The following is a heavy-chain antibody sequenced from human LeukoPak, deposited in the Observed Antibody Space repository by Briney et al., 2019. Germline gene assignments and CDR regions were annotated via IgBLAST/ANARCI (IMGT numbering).Heavy chain of an antibody. CDR3: AKARLRFSLDY. D-gene: IGHD3-3*01. CDR1: GFTFSRYG. J-gene: IGHJ4*02. CDR2: IWYDGSKK. V-gene: IGHV3-33*06. Sequence: GRSLRLSCAASGFTFSRYGMHWVRQAPGKGLEWVAVIWYDGSKKNYADSVKGRFTISRDNSKNTLNLQMTSLRAEDTAVYYCAKARLRFSLDYWGQGTLVTVSS.